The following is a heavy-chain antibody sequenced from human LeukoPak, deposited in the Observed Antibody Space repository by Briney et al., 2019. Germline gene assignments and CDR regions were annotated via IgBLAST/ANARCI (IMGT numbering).Heavy chain of an antibody. J-gene: IGHJ3*02. D-gene: IGHD3-22*01. CDR2: ISSSSSYI. Sequence: GGSLRLSCAASGFTFSSYSMNWVRQAPGKGLEWVSSISSSSSYIYYADLLKGRFTISRDNVKNSLYLQMNSLRAEDTAVYYCARGGHHYYDSSGYLYACDIWGQGTMVTVSS. CDR3: ARGGHHYYDSSGYLYACDI. V-gene: IGHV3-21*06. CDR1: GFTFSSYS.